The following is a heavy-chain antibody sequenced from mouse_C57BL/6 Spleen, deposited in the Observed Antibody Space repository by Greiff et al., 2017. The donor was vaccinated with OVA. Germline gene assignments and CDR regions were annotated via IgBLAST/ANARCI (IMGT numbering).Heavy chain of an antibody. V-gene: IGHV5-9*01. CDR3: ARHGYYGSSGYFDY. J-gene: IGHJ2*01. D-gene: IGHD1-1*01. CDR2: ISGGGGNT. Sequence: EVMLVESGGGLVKPGGSLKLSCAASGFTFSSYTMSWVRQTPEKRLEWVATISGGGGNTYYPDSVKGRFTISRDNAKNTLYLQRSSLRSEDTALYDCARHGYYGSSGYFDYWGQGTTLTVSA. CDR1: GFTFSSYT.